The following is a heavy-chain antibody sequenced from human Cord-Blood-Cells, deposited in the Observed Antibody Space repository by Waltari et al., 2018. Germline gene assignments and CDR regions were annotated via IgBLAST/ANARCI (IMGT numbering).Heavy chain of an antibody. CDR1: GLTFSSYA. D-gene: IGHD7-27*01. CDR3: AKDPLTGEAYYYYMDV. CDR2: ISGSGGST. V-gene: IGHV3-23*01. J-gene: IGHJ6*03. Sequence: EVQLLESGGGLVQPGGSLRLSCAASGLTFSSYAMSWVRPAPGKGLEWVSAISGSGGSTYYADSVKGRFTISRDNSKNTLYLQMNSLRAEDTAVYYCAKDPLTGEAYYYYMDVWGKGTTVTVSS.